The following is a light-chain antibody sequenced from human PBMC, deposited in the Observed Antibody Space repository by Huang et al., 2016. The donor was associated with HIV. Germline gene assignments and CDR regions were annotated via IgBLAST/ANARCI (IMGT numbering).Light chain of an antibody. CDR3: QQYNNWPYT. J-gene: IGKJ2*01. Sequence: DTVMTQPPATLSVSPGARATLSCRASQSVGSKLAWFQQKPGQAPRLLIHGASTRATGIPASFSGSGSGKEFTLTISSLQSEDFAVYYCQQYNNWPYTFGQGTKLEIK. CDR2: GAS. V-gene: IGKV3-15*01. CDR1: QSVGSK.